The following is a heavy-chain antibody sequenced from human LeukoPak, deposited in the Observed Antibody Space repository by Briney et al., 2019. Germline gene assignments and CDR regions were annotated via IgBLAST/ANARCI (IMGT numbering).Heavy chain of an antibody. D-gene: IGHD5/OR15-5a*01. V-gene: IGHV1-2*02. CDR2: INPNSGGT. J-gene: IGHJ5*02. CDR1: GYTVTDYY. Sequence: ASVKVSCKASGYTVTDYYIHWVRQAPGQGLEWMAWINPNSGGTSYAPKFQGRVTMTRDTSISTAYMELSSLRSDDTALYYCARDLSTTFSNYFDPWGQGTLVTVSS. CDR3: ARDLSTTFSNYFDP.